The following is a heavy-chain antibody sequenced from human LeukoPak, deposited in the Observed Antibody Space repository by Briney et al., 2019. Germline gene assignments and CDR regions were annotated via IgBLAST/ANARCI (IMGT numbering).Heavy chain of an antibody. CDR1: GGTFSSYA. J-gene: IGHJ3*02. D-gene: IGHD3-16*01. V-gene: IGHV1-69*13. CDR2: IIPIFGTA. CDR3: ASSFVWVVMSAFDI. Sequence: SVKVCCKASGGTFSSYAISWVRQAPGQGLEWMGGIIPIFGTANYAQKFQGRVTITADESTSTAYMELSSLRSEDTAVYYCASSFVWVVMSAFDIWGQGTMVTVSS.